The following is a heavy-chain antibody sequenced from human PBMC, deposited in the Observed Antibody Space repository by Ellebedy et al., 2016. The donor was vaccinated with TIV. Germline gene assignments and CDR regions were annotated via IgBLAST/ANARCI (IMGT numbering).Heavy chain of an antibody. CDR3: ARDRSFSSTTGLFDY. CDR1: GGSISGYY. Sequence: MPSETLSLTCTVSGGSISGYYWSWVRQPAGKGLEWIGRLYSSGRTTYNPSFKSRVTMSVDTSKNQFSLKLNSLTAADTAVYYCARDRSFSSTTGLFDYWGQGTLVIVSS. J-gene: IGHJ4*02. CDR2: LYSSGRT. V-gene: IGHV4-4*07. D-gene: IGHD6-13*01.